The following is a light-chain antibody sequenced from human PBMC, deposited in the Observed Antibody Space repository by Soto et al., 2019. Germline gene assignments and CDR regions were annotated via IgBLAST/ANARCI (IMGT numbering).Light chain of an antibody. CDR2: DVN. V-gene: IGLV2-14*03. J-gene: IGLJ2*01. CDR3: TSYPSGSTHVI. CDR1: SSDIGDYDY. Sequence: QSALTHPASVSGSPGQSITLSCTGTSSDIGDYDYVSWYQRHPGKAPKLIIYDVNNRPSGVSDRFSGSKSGNTASLTISGLQAEDEADYYCTSYPSGSTHVIFGGGTKVTVL.